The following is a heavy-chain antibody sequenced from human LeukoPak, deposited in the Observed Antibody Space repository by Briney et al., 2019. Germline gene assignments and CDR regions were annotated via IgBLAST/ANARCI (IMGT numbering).Heavy chain of an antibody. V-gene: IGHV4-39*01. Sequence: SETLSLTCIVSGGSISSGTYYWGWIRQPPGKGLEWIGSIYYSGSTYYNPSLKSRVTISVDTSKNQFSLKLSSVTAADTAVYYCGRPRPGFGDYEKWGQGTLVTVSS. D-gene: IGHD4-17*01. J-gene: IGHJ4*02. CDR3: GRPRPGFGDYEK. CDR1: GGSISSGTYY. CDR2: IYYSGST.